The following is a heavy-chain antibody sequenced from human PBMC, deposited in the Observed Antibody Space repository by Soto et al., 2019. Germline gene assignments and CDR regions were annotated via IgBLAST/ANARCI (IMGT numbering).Heavy chain of an antibody. V-gene: IGHV4-61*01. Sequence: KPSETLSLTCTVSGGSVSSGSYSWSWIRQPPGKGLEWIGYIYYSGSTSYNPSLKSRVTISVDTSNNQFSLKLSSVTAADTAVYYCARKVLGAGYFDYWGQGTLVTVSS. CDR3: ARKVLGAGYFDY. CDR2: IYYSGST. CDR1: GGSVSSGSYS. D-gene: IGHD3-10*01. J-gene: IGHJ4*02.